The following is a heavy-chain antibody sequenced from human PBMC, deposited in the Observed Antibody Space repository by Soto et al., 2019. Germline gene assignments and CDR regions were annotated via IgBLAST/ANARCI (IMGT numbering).Heavy chain of an antibody. CDR1: GFTFTRYS. CDR3: ARDLTLWIRGAPGY. D-gene: IGHD3-10*01. Sequence: GGSLRLSCAASGFTFTRYSMNWVRQAPGKGLEWVSSISSTTNYIYYGDSMKGRFTISRDNAKNSLYLEMNSLRAEDTAVYYCARDLTLWIRGAPGYWGQGTLVTVSS. CDR2: ISSTTNYI. J-gene: IGHJ4*02. V-gene: IGHV3-21*04.